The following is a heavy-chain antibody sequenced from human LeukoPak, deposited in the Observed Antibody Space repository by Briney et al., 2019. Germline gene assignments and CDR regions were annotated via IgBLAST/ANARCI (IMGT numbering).Heavy chain of an antibody. Sequence: SETLSLTCAVYGASFSGYYWSWIRQPPGKGLEWIGEINHSGSTNYNPSPKSRVTISVDTSKNQFSLKLSSVTAADTAVYYCARGIAARLKNYYYYGMDVWGQGTTVTVSS. CDR3: ARGIAARLKNYYYYGMDV. CDR2: INHSGST. J-gene: IGHJ6*02. D-gene: IGHD6-6*01. CDR1: GASFSGYY. V-gene: IGHV4-34*01.